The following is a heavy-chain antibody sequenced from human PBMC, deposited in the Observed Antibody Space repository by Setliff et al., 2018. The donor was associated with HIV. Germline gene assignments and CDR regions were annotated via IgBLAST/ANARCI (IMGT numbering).Heavy chain of an antibody. CDR1: GFTFSNYE. CDR3: AREATPRHSSGWVYFDY. V-gene: IGHV3-48*03. CDR2: ITGSGDTI. J-gene: IGHJ4*02. Sequence: GVLRLSCAASGFTFSNYEMSWVRQAPGKGPEWVSYITGSGDTIYYADSVKGRFTMSRDNAKDSVYLQMNTLRVEDTAVYYCAREATPRHSSGWVYFDYWGQGMMVTVSS. D-gene: IGHD6-19*01.